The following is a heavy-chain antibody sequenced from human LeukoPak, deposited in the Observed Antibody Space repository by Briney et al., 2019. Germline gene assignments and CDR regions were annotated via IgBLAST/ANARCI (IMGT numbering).Heavy chain of an antibody. Sequence: PGGSLRLSCAGSGFAFESFTMTWVRQAPGKGLEWVSLISDTGRDINYADSVRGRFTLSRDNTNNSLFLQMDSLRVEDTAIYYCAKGLFSAYDKYLDSWGQGTLVTVSS. CDR2: ISDTGRDI. CDR1: GFAFESFT. D-gene: IGHD5-12*01. J-gene: IGHJ4*02. CDR3: AKGLFSAYDKYLDS. V-gene: IGHV3-21*04.